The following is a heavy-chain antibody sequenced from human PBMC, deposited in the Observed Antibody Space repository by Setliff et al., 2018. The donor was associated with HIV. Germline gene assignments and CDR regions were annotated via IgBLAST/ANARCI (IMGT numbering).Heavy chain of an antibody. CDR2: ISTSSSLK. J-gene: IGHJ4*02. D-gene: IGHD3-9*01. V-gene: IGHV3-21*01. CDR3: ARDLTYYNILTGYGPTYSDY. Sequence: GGSLRLSCAASGFTFSSYSMNWVRQAPGKGPEWVSSISTSSSLKYYTDSVKGRFTISRDNAKNSLYLQMNGLTADDTGVYYCARDLTYYNILTGYGPTYSDYWGQGTLVTVSS. CDR1: GFTFSSYS.